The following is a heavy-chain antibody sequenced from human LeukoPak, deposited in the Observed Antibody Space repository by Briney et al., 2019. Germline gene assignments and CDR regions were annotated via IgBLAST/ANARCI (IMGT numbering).Heavy chain of an antibody. D-gene: IGHD4-23*01. V-gene: IGHV4-39*07. CDR2: GDYSGGT. Sequence: PSETLSLTCTVSGDSFTSVTDYWAWIRQPPGKGLEWIASGDYSGGTYYNPSLESRVAISADMSKNQISLKLTSVTGADTAVYYCASGIQTQGNNFWGQGTLVTVSS. J-gene: IGHJ4*02. CDR3: ASGIQTQGNNF. CDR1: GDSFTSVTDY.